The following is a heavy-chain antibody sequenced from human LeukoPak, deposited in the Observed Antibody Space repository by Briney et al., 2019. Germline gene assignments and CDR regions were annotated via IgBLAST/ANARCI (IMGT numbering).Heavy chain of an antibody. V-gene: IGHV3-21*01. CDR1: GFTFSSYS. CDR3: ARARAVRGSGGYLDY. J-gene: IGHJ4*02. CDR2: ISSSSSYI. Sequence: GGSLRLSCAASGFTFSSYSMNWVRQAPGKGLEWVSSISSSSSYIYYADSVKGRFTISRDNAKNSLYLQMNSLRAEDTAVYYCARARAVRGSGGYLDYWGQGTLVTVSS. D-gene: IGHD3-10*01.